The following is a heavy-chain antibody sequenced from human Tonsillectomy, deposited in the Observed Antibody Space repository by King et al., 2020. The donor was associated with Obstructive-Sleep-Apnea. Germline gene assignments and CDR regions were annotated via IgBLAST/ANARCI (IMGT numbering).Heavy chain of an antibody. CDR3: ATTPPLVVVVVATPSNAFDI. CDR2: FDPEDGET. V-gene: IGHV1-24*01. D-gene: IGHD2-15*01. J-gene: IGHJ3*02. Sequence: LVQSGAEVKKPGASVKVSCKVSGYTLSELSMHWVRQAPGKGLEWMGGFDPEDGETIYAQKFQGRVTMTEDTSTGTAYMELSSLKSEDTAVYYCATTPPLVVVVVATPSNAFDIWGRGTMVTVSS. CDR1: GYTLSELS.